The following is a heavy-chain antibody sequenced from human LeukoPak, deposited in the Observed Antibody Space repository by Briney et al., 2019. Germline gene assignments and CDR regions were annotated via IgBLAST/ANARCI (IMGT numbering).Heavy chain of an antibody. CDR2: IKHNGGEK. Sequence: GGSLRLSCVASGFTFTDYFMSWVRQAPGKGLEWVASIKHNGGEKYYVHSVKGRFTISRDNAKNSLYLEMSSLRVEDTAVYYCARDRGWRSSGYYLYHFDYWGQGTLVTFAS. CDR3: ARDRGWRSSGYYLYHFDY. CDR1: GFTFTDYF. D-gene: IGHD3-22*01. V-gene: IGHV3-7*01. J-gene: IGHJ4*02.